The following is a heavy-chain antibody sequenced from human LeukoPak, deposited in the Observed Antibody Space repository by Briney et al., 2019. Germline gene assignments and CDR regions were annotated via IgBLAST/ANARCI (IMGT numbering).Heavy chain of an antibody. J-gene: IGHJ6*03. CDR1: GYTFTGYY. V-gene: IGHV1-2*02. CDR2: INPNSGGT. Sequence: ASVKVSCKASGYTFTGYYMHWVGQAPGQGLEWMGWINPNSGGTNYAQKFQGRVTMTRDKSISTADMELSRLRSDDTAVYYCARDADYYYYMDVWGKGTTVTVSS. CDR3: ARDADYYYYMDV.